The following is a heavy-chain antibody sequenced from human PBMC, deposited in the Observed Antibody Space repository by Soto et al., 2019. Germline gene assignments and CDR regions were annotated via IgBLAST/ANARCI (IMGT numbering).Heavy chain of an antibody. CDR2: ISSSSSYI. V-gene: IGHV3-21*01. D-gene: IGHD6-13*01. J-gene: IGHJ4*02. Sequence: PGGSLRLSCAASGFTFSSYSMNWVRQAPGKGLEWVSSISSSSSYIYYADSVKGRFAISRDNAKNSLYLQMNSLRAEDTAVYYCAREEGAAGTYWGQGTLVTVSS. CDR1: GFTFSSYS. CDR3: AREEGAAGTY.